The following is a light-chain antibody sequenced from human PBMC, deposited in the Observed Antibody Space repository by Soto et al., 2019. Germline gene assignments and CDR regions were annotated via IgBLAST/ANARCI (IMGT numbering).Light chain of an antibody. V-gene: IGLV2-14*01. CDR1: SSDVGGYNY. J-gene: IGLJ2*01. Sequence: QSALTQPASVSGSPGQSITISCTGTSSDVGGYNYVSWYQQHPGKAPKLMIYDVSNRPSGVFNRFSGSKSGNTASLTISGLQAEDEADYYCSSYTSSSTVVFGGGTKLTVI. CDR3: SSYTSSSTVV. CDR2: DVS.